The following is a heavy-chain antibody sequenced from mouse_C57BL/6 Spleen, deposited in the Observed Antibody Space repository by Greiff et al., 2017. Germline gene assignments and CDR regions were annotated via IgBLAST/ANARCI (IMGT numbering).Heavy chain of an antibody. V-gene: IGHV1-7*01. CDR1: GYTFTSYW. Sequence: VQLQQPGAELAKPGASVKLSCKASGYTFTSYWMHWVKQRPGQGLGWIGYINPSSGYTKYNQKFKDKATLTADKSSSTAYRQLSSLTYEDSAVYYCARGDYGSAWFAYWGQGTLVTVSA. CDR2: INPSSGYT. J-gene: IGHJ3*01. CDR3: ARGDYGSAWFAY. D-gene: IGHD1-1*01.